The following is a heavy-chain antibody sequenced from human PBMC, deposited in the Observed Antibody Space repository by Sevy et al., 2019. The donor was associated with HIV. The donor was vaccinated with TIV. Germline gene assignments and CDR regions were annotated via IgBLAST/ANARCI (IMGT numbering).Heavy chain of an antibody. D-gene: IGHD3-22*01. CDR3: ARGGDFNDRSAKRDFDY. CDR1: GFTFSNYG. J-gene: IGHJ4*02. Sequence: GGSLSLSCAASGFTFSNYGMHWVRQAPGKGLEWVGVIWNDGSNKYYADYVKGRFTISRDNSKNTLYLQMNSLRVEDTAVYFCARGGDFNDRSAKRDFDYWGQGTLVTVSS. CDR2: IWNDGSNK. V-gene: IGHV3-33*01.